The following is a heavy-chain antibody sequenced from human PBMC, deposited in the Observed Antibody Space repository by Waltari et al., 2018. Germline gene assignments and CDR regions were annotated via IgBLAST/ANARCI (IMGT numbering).Heavy chain of an antibody. CDR1: VCTFSDHY. CDR3: ARDLFPDFWSGYGFDI. Sequence: QVQLVQSGAEVKKPGASVRVSCKASVCTFSDHYIYWLRQAPGQGLEWLGWINPKTGGTNPAQKFQGRVTMTRDTSISTVYMELTSLTSDDTAVYYCARDLFPDFWSGYGFDIWGQGTTVTVSS. V-gene: IGHV1-2*02. D-gene: IGHD3-3*01. CDR2: INPKTGGT. J-gene: IGHJ3*02.